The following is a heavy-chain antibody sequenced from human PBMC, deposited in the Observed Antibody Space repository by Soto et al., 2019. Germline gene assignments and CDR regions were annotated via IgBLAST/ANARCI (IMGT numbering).Heavy chain of an antibody. J-gene: IGHJ5*02. CDR3: ARRVTGGGERFDP. Sequence: SETLSLTCTVAGASVSSGDYYWTWIRQPPGKDLEWIGYIYSSGNTNYNLSLRSRVTMSKDTSKNQFSLKLSSVTAADTAVYYCARRVTGGGERFDPWGQGTLVTVSS. D-gene: IGHD7-27*01. CDR1: GASVSSGDYY. V-gene: IGHV4-30-4*01. CDR2: IYSSGNT.